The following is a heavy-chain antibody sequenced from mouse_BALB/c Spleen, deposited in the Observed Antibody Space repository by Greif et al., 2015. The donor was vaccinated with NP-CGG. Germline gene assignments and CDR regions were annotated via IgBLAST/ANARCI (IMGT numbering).Heavy chain of an antibody. V-gene: IGHV1-7*01. D-gene: IGHD2-4*01. CDR2: INPSTGYT. CDR1: GYTFTSYW. J-gene: IGHJ1*01. Sequence: QVQLQQSGAELAKPGASVKMSCKASGYTFTSYWMHWVKQRPGQGLEWTGYINPSTGYTEYNQKFKDKATLTADKSSSTAYMQLSSLTSEDSAVYYCARDYDYWYFDVWGAGTTVTVSS. CDR3: ARDYDYWYFDV.